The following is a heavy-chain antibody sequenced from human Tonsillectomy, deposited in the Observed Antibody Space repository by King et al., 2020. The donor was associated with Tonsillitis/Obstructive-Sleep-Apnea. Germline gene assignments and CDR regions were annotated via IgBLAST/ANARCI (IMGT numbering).Heavy chain of an antibody. D-gene: IGHD6-13*01. J-gene: IGHJ5*02. CDR3: ARKRAAAGRAGGDP. CDR2: IYHSGSP. Sequence: LPLPESGSGLVQPSPTLSLTCAVSGGSISSGGYSWSWIRQPPGQGLEWIGYIYHSGSPYCNPSLKSRVTISLDRSKNQFSLKLSSVTAADTAGEDGARKRAAAGRAGGDPGGQGTRGTVSA. CDR1: GGSISSGGYS. V-gene: IGHV4-30-2*01.